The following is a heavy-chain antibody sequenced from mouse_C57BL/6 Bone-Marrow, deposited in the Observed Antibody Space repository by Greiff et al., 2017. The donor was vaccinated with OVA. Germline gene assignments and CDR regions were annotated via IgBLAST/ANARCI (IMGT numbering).Heavy chain of an antibody. CDR2: ISYDGSN. J-gene: IGHJ3*01. CDR1: GYSITSGYY. CDR3: ARTIYYDYDVWFAY. Sequence: EVKLVESGPGLVKPSQSLSLTCSVTGYSITSGYYWNWIRQFPGNKLEWMGYISYDGSNNYNPSLKNRISITRDTSKNQFFLKLNSVTTEDTATYYGARTIYYDYDVWFAYWGQGTLVTVSA. D-gene: IGHD2-4*01. V-gene: IGHV3-6*01.